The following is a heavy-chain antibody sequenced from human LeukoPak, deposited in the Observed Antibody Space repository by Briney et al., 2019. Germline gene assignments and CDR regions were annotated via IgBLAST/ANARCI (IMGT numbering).Heavy chain of an antibody. CDR2: INHSGST. J-gene: IGHJ5*02. V-gene: IGHV4-34*01. CDR3: ARGSKWFDP. Sequence: PSETLSLTCTVSGSSISSYYWSWIRQPPGKGLEWIGEINHSGSTNYNPSLKSRVTISVDTSKNQFSLKLSSVTAADTAVYYCARGSKWFDPWGQGTLVTVSS. CDR1: GSSISSYY.